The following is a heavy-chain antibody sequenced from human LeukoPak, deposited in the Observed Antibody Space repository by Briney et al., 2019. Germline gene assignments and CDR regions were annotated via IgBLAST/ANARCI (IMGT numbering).Heavy chain of an antibody. V-gene: IGHV3-21*01. Sequence: GGSLRLSCAASGFTFSSYSMNWVRQAPGKGLEWVSSISSSSSSYIYYADSVKGRFTISRDNAKNSLYLQMNSLRAEDTAVYYCAREEVAEQGYFDYWGQGTLFTVSS. CDR2: ISSSSSSYI. CDR3: AREEVAEQGYFDY. J-gene: IGHJ4*02. D-gene: IGHD6-19*01. CDR1: GFTFSSYS.